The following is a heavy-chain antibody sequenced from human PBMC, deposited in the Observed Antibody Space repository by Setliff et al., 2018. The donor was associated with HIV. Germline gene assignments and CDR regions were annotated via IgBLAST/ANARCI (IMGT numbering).Heavy chain of an antibody. D-gene: IGHD1-26*01. Sequence: PSETLSLTCSVSGGSISSGGHYWNWIRQHPGRGLEWIGYISNSGSTYYNPSLKGRLTISVDPSKNHFSLNLTSVTAADTAVYYCARVPSGLWCGKWGNWGQGTLVTVSS. CDR3: ARVPSGLWCGKWGN. J-gene: IGHJ4*02. CDR2: ISNSGST. V-gene: IGHV4-31*03. CDR1: GGSISSGGHY.